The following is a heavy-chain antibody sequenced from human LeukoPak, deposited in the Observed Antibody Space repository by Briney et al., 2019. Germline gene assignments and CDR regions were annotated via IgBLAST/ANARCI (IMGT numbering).Heavy chain of an antibody. J-gene: IGHJ4*02. V-gene: IGHV4-39*01. CDR2: IYYTGST. D-gene: IGHD3-16*01. Sequence: SETRSLTCSVSGGSISGSGYYWAWIRQPPGKGLEWIGSIYYTGSTHCNSSLKSRVTMSVDTSKNQFSLKLSSVTAADTAVYYCASPLGGFDNWGQGTLVTVSS. CDR1: GGSISGSGYY. CDR3: ASPLGGFDN.